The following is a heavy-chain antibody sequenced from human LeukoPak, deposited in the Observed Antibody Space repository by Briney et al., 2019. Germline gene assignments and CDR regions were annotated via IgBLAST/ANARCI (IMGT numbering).Heavy chain of an antibody. V-gene: IGHV3-74*01. CDR3: ASASSHRIAAGGDY. CDR1: GFTFSSYW. CDR2: INSDGSSR. Sequence: GGSLRLSCAASGFTFSSYWMSWVRQAPGKGLVWVSRINSDGSSRNYADSVKGRFTISRDNAKNTLYLQMNSLGAEDTAVYYCASASSHRIAAGGDYWGQGTLVTVSS. J-gene: IGHJ4*02. D-gene: IGHD6-13*01.